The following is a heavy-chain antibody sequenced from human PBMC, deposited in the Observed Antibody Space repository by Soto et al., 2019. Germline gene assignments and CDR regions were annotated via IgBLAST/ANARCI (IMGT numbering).Heavy chain of an antibody. CDR3: ARGLAAIHGADWFDP. CDR1: GYTFTGYY. Sequence: QVQLVQSGAEVKKPGASLKVSCKASGYTFTGYYMHWVRQAPGQGLEWMGWINPNSGGTNYAQKFQGRVTMTRDTSISTAYMELSRLRSDDTAVYYCARGLAAIHGADWFDPWGQGTLVTVSS. V-gene: IGHV1-2*02. CDR2: INPNSGGT. D-gene: IGHD4-17*01. J-gene: IGHJ5*02.